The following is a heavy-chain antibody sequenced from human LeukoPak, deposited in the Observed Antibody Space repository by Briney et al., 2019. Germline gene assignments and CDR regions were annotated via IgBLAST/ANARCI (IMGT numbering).Heavy chain of an antibody. D-gene: IGHD2-21*01. V-gene: IGHV3-30*02. CDR3: AKDQVISGSEASDI. J-gene: IGHJ3*02. Sequence: SGGSLRLSCAASGFTFSSYGMHWVRQAPGKGLEWVAFIRYDGSNKYYADSVKGRFTISRDNSWNTLYLQMSSLRAEDTVVYYCAKDQVISGSEASDIWGQGTMVTVSS. CDR1: GFTFSSYG. CDR2: IRYDGSNK.